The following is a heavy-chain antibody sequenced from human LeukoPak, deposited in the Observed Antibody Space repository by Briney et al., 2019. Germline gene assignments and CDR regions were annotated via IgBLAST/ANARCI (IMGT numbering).Heavy chain of an antibody. D-gene: IGHD3-3*01. V-gene: IGHV1-2*06. CDR2: INPNSGGT. J-gene: IGHJ6*03. CDR3: ARGSSFTIFGVVTPFYYYYYMDV. Sequence: ASVKVSCKASGYTFTSYYMHWVRQAPGQGLEWMGRINPNSGGTNNAQKFQGRVAMTRETYISTDNMEMRRQREGETAVYYCARGSSFTIFGVVTPFYYYYYMDVWGKGTTVTVSS. CDR1: GYTFTSYY.